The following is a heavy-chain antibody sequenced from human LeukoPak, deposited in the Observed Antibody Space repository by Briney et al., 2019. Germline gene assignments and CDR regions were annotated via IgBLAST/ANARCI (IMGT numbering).Heavy chain of an antibody. D-gene: IGHD4-23*01. Sequence: SETLSLTCTVSGGSISTYYWSWVRQPAGKGVEWIRRFYVSGSIDYNPSLKSRITISVDKSKNQFSLKLTSVTAADTAVYYCARQGGLGTPASGSLEAFDYWGQGTLVTVSS. V-gene: IGHV4-4*07. CDR2: FYVSGSI. CDR1: GGSISTYY. CDR3: ARQGGLGTPASGSLEAFDY. J-gene: IGHJ4*02.